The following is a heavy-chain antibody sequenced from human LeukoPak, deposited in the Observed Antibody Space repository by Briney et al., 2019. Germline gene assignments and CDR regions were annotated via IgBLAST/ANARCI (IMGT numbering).Heavy chain of an antibody. CDR3: ATLTTVLTPSYFDY. CDR2: IYYSGRT. D-gene: IGHD4-23*01. CDR1: GGSISSFY. Sequence: SETLSLTCTVSGGSISSFYWSWIRQPPGKGLEWVGDIYYSGRTNSNPSLKSRVTISVDASKNQFSLRLSSVTAADTALYYCATLTTVLTPSYFDYWGQGTLVTVSS. V-gene: IGHV4-59*08. J-gene: IGHJ4*02.